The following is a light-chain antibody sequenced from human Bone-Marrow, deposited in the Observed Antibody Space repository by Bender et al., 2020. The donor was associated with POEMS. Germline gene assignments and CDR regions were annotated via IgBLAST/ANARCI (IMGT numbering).Light chain of an antibody. J-gene: IGLJ3*02. CDR3: QSYDSDLNGWV. Sequence: QSVLTQPPSASGTPGQRVDISCSGASSNIGTYTVNWYQHLPGTAPKLLIYANINRPSEIPDRFSGSQSGTSASLAITGLQSEDEAAYFCQSYDSDLNGWVFGGGTKLTVL. CDR2: ANI. V-gene: IGLV1-40*01. CDR1: SSNIGTYT.